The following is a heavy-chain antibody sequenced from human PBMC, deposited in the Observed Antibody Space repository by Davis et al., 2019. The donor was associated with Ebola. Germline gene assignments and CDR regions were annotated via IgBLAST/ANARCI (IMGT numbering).Heavy chain of an antibody. D-gene: IGHD6-19*01. CDR3: ARDTSRGSSGWYGY. CDR2: ISSSSSYT. CDR1: GFTVSSNY. J-gene: IGHJ4*02. V-gene: IGHV3-11*06. Sequence: GESLKTSCAASGFTVSSNYMSWVRQAPGKGLEWVSSISSSSSYTNYADSVKGRFTISRDNAKNSLYLQMNSLRAEDTAVYYCARDTSRGSSGWYGYWGQGTLVTVSS.